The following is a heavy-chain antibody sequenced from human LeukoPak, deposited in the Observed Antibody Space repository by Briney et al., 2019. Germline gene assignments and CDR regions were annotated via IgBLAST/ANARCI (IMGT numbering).Heavy chain of an antibody. CDR2: VYHSGAE. Sequence: SETLSLTCIVSADAITSHFYWGWIRQSPGEGGKGLEWIASVYHSGAEYVNPSLKSRVTTSVDTSKSQFYLTLTSVTAADTAVYFCARASFASGSYYFDLWGPGTLITVSS. CDR3: ARASFASGSYYFDL. J-gene: IGHJ4*02. D-gene: IGHD3-10*01. V-gene: IGHV4-38-2*02. CDR1: ADAITSHFY.